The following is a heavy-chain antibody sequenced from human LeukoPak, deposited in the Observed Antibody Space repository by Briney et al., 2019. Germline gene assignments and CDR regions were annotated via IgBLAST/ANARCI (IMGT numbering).Heavy chain of an antibody. D-gene: IGHD1-20*01. V-gene: IGHV1-69*04. CDR2: IIPILGIA. CDR1: GGTLSSYA. CDR3: ARDLTGTADY. Sequence: SVKVSCKASGGTLSSYAISWVRQAPGQGLEWMGRIIPILGIANYAQKFQGRVTITADKSTSTAYMELSSLRSEDTAVYYCARDLTGTADYWGQGTLVTVSS. J-gene: IGHJ4*02.